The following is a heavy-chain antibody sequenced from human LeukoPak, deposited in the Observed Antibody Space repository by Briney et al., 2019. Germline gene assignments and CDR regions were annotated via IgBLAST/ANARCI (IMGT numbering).Heavy chain of an antibody. CDR1: GGSISSYY. Sequence: SETLSLTCTVSGGSISSYYWSWIRQPPGKGLEWIGYIYYSGSTNYNPSLKSRVTISVDTSKNQFSLKLSSVTATDTAVYYCARVTFTKDIVVVPAPRWFDPWGQGTLVTVSS. J-gene: IGHJ5*02. CDR2: IYYSGST. V-gene: IGHV4-59*01. CDR3: ARVTFTKDIVVVPAPRWFDP. D-gene: IGHD2-2*01.